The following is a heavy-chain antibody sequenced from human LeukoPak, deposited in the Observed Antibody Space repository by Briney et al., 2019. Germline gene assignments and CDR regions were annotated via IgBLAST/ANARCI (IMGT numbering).Heavy chain of an antibody. CDR2: IKQDGSEK. J-gene: IGHJ4*02. D-gene: IGHD4-23*01. V-gene: IGHV3-7*01. CDR3: ARDHWSGGNSGGY. Sequence: PGGSLRLSCAASGFTFSSYSMNWVRQAPGKGLEWVANIKQDGSEKYYVDSVKGRFTISRDNAKNSLYLQMNSLRAEDTAVYYCARDHWSGGNSGGYWGQGTLVTVSS. CDR1: GFTFSSYS.